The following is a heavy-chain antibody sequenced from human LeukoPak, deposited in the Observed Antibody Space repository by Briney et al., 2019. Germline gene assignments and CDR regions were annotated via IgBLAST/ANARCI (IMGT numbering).Heavy chain of an antibody. V-gene: IGHV3-30*02. D-gene: IGHD2-15*01. CDR2: IRYDGSYK. CDR3: AKRDVVGYCSGGNCYPFDY. J-gene: IGHJ4*02. CDR1: GFTFSSYV. Sequence: GGSLRLSCAASGFTFSSYVMHWVRQAPGKGLEWVAFIRYDGSYKYYADSVKGRFTISRDNSKNTLYLQMNSLRAEDTAVYYCAKRDVVGYCSGGNCYPFDYWGQGTLVTVSS.